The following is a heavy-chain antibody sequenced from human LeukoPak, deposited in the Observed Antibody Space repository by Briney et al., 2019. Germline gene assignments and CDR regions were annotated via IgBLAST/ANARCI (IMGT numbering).Heavy chain of an antibody. D-gene: IGHD1-1*01. V-gene: IGHV3-74*01. J-gene: IGHJ3*02. Sequence: GGSLRLSCAASGFTLGNYWMHWVRQVPGKGLVWVARIKTDGSWTNYADSVQGRFTISRDNAKNTLYLEMNSLRAEDTAVYYCVRDNDAWAFDIWGRGTMVTVSS. CDR3: VRDNDAWAFDI. CDR1: GFTLGNYW. CDR2: IKTDGSWT.